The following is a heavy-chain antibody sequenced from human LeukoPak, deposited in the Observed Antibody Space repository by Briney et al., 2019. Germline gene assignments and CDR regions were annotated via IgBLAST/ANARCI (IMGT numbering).Heavy chain of an antibody. CDR1: GYSFTSYW. D-gene: IGHD4-17*01. V-gene: IGHV5-51*01. CDR2: IYPGDSDT. J-gene: IGHJ6*03. Sequence: GESLKISCKGSGYSFTSYWIGWVRQMPGKGLEWMGIIYPGDSDTRYSPSFQGQVTISADKSISTAYLQWSSLKASDTAMYYCARHVRSLFATKDDYGDYGGYYYMDVWGKGTTVTVSS. CDR3: ARHVRSLFATKDDYGDYGGYYYMDV.